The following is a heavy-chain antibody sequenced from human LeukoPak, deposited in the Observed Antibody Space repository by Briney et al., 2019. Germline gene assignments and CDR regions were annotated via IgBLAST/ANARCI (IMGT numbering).Heavy chain of an antibody. D-gene: IGHD6-19*01. CDR1: GYSFTSYW. CDR2: IDPSDSYT. J-gene: IGHJ4*02. CDR3: ARTPLYSSGWYHTDY. Sequence: GESLKISCKGSGYSFTSYWISWVRQMPGKGLEWMGRIDPSDSYTNYSPSFQGHVTISADKSISTAYLQWSSLKPSDTAMYYCARTPLYSSGWYHTDYWGQGTLVTVSS. V-gene: IGHV5-10-1*01.